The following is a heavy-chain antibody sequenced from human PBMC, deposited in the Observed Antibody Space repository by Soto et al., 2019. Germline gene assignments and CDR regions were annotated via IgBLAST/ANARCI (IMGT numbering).Heavy chain of an antibody. V-gene: IGHV2-5*02. J-gene: IGHJ4*02. CDR2: VYWDDAK. CDR1: GFSLSTSGVG. D-gene: IGHD3-22*01. CDR3: ARGDSTGYYPY. Sequence: SGPTLVNPTRTLTLTCTFSGFSLSTSGVGVGWIRQPPGKALEWLALVYWDDAKRFSPSLKSRLTITKDTSENQVVLAMTNMDPVDTATYYCARGDSTGYYPYWGQGTLVTVSS.